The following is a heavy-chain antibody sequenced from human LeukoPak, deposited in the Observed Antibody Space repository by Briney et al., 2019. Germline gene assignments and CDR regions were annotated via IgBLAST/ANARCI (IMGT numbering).Heavy chain of an antibody. Sequence: GGSLRLSCAASGFTFSSYSMNWVRQAPGKGLEWVSSISSSSSYIYYADSVKGRFTISRDNAKNSLYLQMNSLRAEDTAVYYCARVQVVRFWTAYYYYYMDVWGKGTTVTVSS. D-gene: IGHD3-10*01. J-gene: IGHJ6*03. V-gene: IGHV3-21*01. CDR1: GFTFSSYS. CDR3: ARVQVVRFWTAYYYYYMDV. CDR2: ISSSSSYI.